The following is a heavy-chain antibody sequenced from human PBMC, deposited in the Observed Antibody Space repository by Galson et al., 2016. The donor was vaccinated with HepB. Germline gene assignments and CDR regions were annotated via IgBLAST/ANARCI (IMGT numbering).Heavy chain of an antibody. V-gene: IGHV1-2*02. J-gene: IGHJ4*02. Sequence: SVKVSCKASGYSFTTYFIYWVRQAPGQGLEWMGWINPKNGATRYAQKFEDRVTMSRDTSTATVYMELTSVTSDDTAVFYCVREAHGYSGFWGQGTLVTVPS. CDR3: VREAHGYSGF. D-gene: IGHD5-12*01. CDR1: GYSFTTYF. CDR2: INPKNGAT.